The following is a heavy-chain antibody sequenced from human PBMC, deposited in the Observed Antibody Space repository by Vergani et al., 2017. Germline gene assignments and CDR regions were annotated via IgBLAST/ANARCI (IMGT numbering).Heavy chain of an antibody. V-gene: IGHV2-5*01. D-gene: IGHD3-3*01. Sequence: QITLKESGPTLVKPTQTLTLTCTFSGFSLNTRGVSVAWIRQPPGKALDWLALIYWNDDQHYSPSLNNRVTITKDTSKNQVVLTMTNMDYVDTATYYCAHETITYYYYYGMDVWGQGTTVTVSS. CDR3: AHETITYYYYYGMDV. CDR1: GFSLNTRGVS. J-gene: IGHJ6*02. CDR2: IYWNDDQ.